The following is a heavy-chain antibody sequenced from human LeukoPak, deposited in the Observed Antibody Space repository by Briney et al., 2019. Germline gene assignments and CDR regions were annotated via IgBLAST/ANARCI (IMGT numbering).Heavy chain of an antibody. Sequence: GGSLRLSCAASGFSFSTYTMTWVRQAPGKGLEWVSSVGSDNKPHYSESVKGRFAISRDNSKNILYLQMNSLSTEDTAIYYCAKAFREYASSSYSSFDIWGQGTMVTVSS. V-gene: IGHV3-23*05. CDR1: GFSFSTYT. D-gene: IGHD6-6*01. CDR2: VGSDNKP. CDR3: AKAFREYASSSYSSFDI. J-gene: IGHJ3*02.